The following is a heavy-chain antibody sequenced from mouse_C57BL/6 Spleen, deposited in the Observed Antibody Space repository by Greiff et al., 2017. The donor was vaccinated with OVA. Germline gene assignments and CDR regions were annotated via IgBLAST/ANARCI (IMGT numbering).Heavy chain of an antibody. CDR2: IDPSDSYT. CDR1: GYTFTSYW. D-gene: IGHD3-3*01. Sequence: QVQLQQPGAELVRPGTSVKLSCKASGYTFTSYWMHWVKQRPGQGLEWIGVIDPSDSYTNYNQKFKGKATLTVDTSSSTAYMQLSSLTSEDSAVYYCAGGLPYFDYWGKGTTHTVSS. V-gene: IGHV1-59*01. J-gene: IGHJ2*01. CDR3: AGGLPYFDY.